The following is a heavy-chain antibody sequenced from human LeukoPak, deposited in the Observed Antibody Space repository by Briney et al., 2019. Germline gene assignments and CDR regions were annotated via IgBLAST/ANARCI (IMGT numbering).Heavy chain of an antibody. CDR2: ISSSSSYT. D-gene: IGHD6-19*01. CDR3: ARGGYSSGWYDYFDY. J-gene: IGHJ4*02. Sequence: GGSLRLSRAASGFTFSDYYMSWIRQAPRKGLEWVSYISSSSSYTNYADSAKGRFTISRDNAKNSLYLQMNSLRAEDTAVYYCARGGYSSGWYDYFDYWGQGTLVTVSS. V-gene: IGHV3-11*06. CDR1: GFTFSDYY.